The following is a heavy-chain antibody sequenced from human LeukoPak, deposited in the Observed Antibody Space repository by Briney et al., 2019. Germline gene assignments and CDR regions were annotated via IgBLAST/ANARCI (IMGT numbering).Heavy chain of an antibody. J-gene: IGHJ4*02. V-gene: IGHV1-18*04. CDR2: ISAYNGNT. CDR3: ARTHNYYYDSSGSLDY. CDR1: GYTFTGYY. Sequence: ASLKVSSEPSGYTFTGYYMHSVRQAPGQGLEWMGWISAYNGNTNSAQKLQGRVTTTTDTSTRTAYMDLRSLRSAETAGYCSARTHNYYYDSSGSLDYWGQGTLVTVSS. D-gene: IGHD3-22*01.